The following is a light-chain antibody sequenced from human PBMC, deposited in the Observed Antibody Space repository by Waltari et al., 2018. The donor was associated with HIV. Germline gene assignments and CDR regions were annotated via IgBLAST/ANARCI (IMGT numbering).Light chain of an antibody. CDR2: GSS. J-gene: IGKJ1*01. Sequence: EVVMTQSPGTLSVSPGESATLSCRASQSVYSNFAWYQQKPAQAPRLLIYGSSARATDISARFSGSGSGTEFTLTISSLQSEDFAVYYCQQYNSWPSTFGQGTKVEIK. V-gene: IGKV3-15*01. CDR3: QQYNSWPST. CDR1: QSVYSN.